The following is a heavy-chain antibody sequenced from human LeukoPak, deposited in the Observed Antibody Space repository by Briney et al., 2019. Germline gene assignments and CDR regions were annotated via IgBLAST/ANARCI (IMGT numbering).Heavy chain of an antibody. D-gene: IGHD2-15*01. V-gene: IGHV3-9*01. CDR3: ARGGSSGEMDV. CDR2: ISWNSGSI. CDR1: GFTFDDYA. J-gene: IGHJ6*02. Sequence: GGSLRLSCAASGFTFDDYAMHWVRQAPGKGLEWVSGISWNSGSIGYADSVKGRFTISRDNAKNSLYLQMNSLRAEDTAVYYCARGGSSGEMDVWGQGTTVTVSS.